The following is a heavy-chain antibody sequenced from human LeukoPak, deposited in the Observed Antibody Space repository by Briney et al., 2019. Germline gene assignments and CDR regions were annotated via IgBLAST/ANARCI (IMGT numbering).Heavy chain of an antibody. V-gene: IGHV3-23*01. J-gene: IGHJ4*02. CDR1: GFTFSSYG. CDR3: AKSSKDCSSTSCYAGYYFDY. D-gene: IGHD2-2*01. CDR2: ISGSGGST. Sequence: GGSLRLSCAASGFTFSSYGMSWVRQAPGKRLEWVSAISGSGGSTYYADSVKGRFTISRDNSKNTLYLQMNSLRAEDTAVYYCAKSSKDCSSTSCYAGYYFDYWGQGTLVTVSS.